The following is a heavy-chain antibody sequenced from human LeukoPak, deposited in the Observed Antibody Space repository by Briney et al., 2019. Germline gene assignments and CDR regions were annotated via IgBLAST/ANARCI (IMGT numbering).Heavy chain of an antibody. J-gene: IGHJ4*02. CDR3: AREEAYCGTTSCHLDY. CDR1: GYTFSDYY. V-gene: IGHV1-2*02. CDR2: INSNSGDT. Sequence: ASVKVSCKASGYTFSDYYMYWVRQAPGQGLEWMGWINSNSGDTNYAQKFQGRVTMTRDTSINTAYMELTRLRSDDTAVYYCAREEAYCGTTSCHLDYWAREPWSPSPQ. D-gene: IGHD2-2*01.